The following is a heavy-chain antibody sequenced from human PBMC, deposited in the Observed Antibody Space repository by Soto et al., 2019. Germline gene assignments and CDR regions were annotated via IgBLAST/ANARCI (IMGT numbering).Heavy chain of an antibody. V-gene: IGHV4-31*03. CDR2: IYYSGST. Sequence: PSETLSLTCTVSGCSISSGGYYWSWIRQHPGKGLGWIGYIYYSGSTYYNPSLKSRVTISVDTSKNQFSLKLSSVTAADTAVYYCRGYDSSGYYSLDAFDIWGQGTMVTVSS. CDR1: GCSISSGGYY. D-gene: IGHD3-22*01. J-gene: IGHJ3*02. CDR3: RGYDSSGYYSLDAFDI.